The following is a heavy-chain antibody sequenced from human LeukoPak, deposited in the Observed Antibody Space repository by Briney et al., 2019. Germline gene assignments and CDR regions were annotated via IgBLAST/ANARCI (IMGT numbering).Heavy chain of an antibody. V-gene: IGHV3-48*04. CDR2: ISRSSDTT. J-gene: IGHJ3*02. CDR1: GFTFNIYS. Sequence: GGSLRLSCAASGFTFNIYSMNWVRQAPGKGLEWVSYISRSSDTTWYADSVKGRFTISRDNAKNSLFLEMSSLRAEDTAVYYCARPSGSSWYPAFDMWGQGTMVTVSS. CDR3: ARPSGSSWYPAFDM. D-gene: IGHD6-13*01.